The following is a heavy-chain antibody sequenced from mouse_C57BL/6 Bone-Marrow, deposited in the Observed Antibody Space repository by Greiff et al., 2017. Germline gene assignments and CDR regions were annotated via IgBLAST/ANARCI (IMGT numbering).Heavy chain of an antibody. V-gene: IGHV5-9-1*02. CDR3: TRSLLRGFDD. D-gene: IGHD1-1*01. CDR2: ISSGGDYI. CDR1: GFTFSSYA. Sequence: EVQGVESGAGLVKPGGSLKLSCAASGFTFSSYAMSWVRQTPETRLEWVAYISSGGDYIYYADTVKGRFTISRDNARNDLYLQMSSLKSEDTAMYYCTRSLLRGFDDWGQGTTLTVSS. J-gene: IGHJ2*01.